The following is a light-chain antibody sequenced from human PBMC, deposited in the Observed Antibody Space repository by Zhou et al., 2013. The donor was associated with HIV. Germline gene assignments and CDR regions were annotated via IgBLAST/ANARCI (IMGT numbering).Light chain of an antibody. CDR2: DAS. Sequence: DIQMTQSPSSLSAAVGDSVTITCRASQDINKNLNWYQQKLGKAPKLLIYDASNLETGVPSRFSGSGSGTSFTFTITSLQPEDFATYYCQQYDNLPTITFGRRDVRWTSN. CDR3: QQYDNLPTIT. CDR1: QDINKN. J-gene: IGKJ4*01. V-gene: IGKV1-33*01.